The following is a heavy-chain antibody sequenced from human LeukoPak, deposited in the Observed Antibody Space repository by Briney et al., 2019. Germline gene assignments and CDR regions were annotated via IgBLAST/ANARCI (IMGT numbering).Heavy chain of an antibody. V-gene: IGHV3-66*02. CDR2: IYSGGST. CDR3: AREGGFGVYAYFVY. D-gene: IGHD3-10*01. CDR1: GFTVSSNY. Sequence: GGSLRLSCAASGFTVSSNYMSWVRQAPGKGLEWVSVIYSGGSTYYAESVKGRFTTSRNNSKNTPYLQMNSLRAEDTPGYYCAREGGFGVYAYFVYCGQGTLVTVSS. J-gene: IGHJ4*02.